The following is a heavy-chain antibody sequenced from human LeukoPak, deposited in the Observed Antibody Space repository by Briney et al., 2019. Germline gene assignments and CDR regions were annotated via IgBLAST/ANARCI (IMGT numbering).Heavy chain of an antibody. V-gene: IGHV4-34*01. Sequence: SETLSLTCAVYGESFSGYYWSWIRQPPGKGLEWIGEINHSGSTNYNPSLKSRVTISVDTSKNQFSLKLSSVTAADTAVYYCASLTGIAARMGVDYWGQGTLVTVSS. CDR3: ASLTGIAARMGVDY. CDR2: INHSGST. D-gene: IGHD6-6*01. CDR1: GESFSGYY. J-gene: IGHJ4*02.